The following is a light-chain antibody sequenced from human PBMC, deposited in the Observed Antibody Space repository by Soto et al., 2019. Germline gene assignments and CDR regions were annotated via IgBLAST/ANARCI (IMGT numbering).Light chain of an antibody. CDR3: QQYYSTPLT. J-gene: IGKJ4*01. CDR1: QSVLYSANNKNY. V-gene: IGKV4-1*01. Sequence: DIVMTQSPDSLAVSLGERATINCKSTQSVLYSANNKNYLAWYQHKPGQPPKLLLYWASNRESGVPDRFSGSGSGTDFTLSISSLQAEDVAVYYCQQYYSTPLTFGGGTKVEIK. CDR2: WAS.